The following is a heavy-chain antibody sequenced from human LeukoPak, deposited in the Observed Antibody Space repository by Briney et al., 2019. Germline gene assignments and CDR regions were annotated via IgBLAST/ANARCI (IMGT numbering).Heavy chain of an antibody. CDR1: GFIFSNYA. J-gene: IGHJ4*02. Sequence: GRSPRLSCAASGFIFSNYAMHWVRQAPGKGLEWVALISSDGSKTYHADSVKGRFSISRDNSKNTLYLQLNSPRAEDTSVYYCARDSTYWYDSGSSGPHYFDYWGQGTLVTASS. CDR3: ARDSTYWYDSGSSGPHYFDY. V-gene: IGHV3-30*01. D-gene: IGHD3-10*01. CDR2: ISSDGSKT.